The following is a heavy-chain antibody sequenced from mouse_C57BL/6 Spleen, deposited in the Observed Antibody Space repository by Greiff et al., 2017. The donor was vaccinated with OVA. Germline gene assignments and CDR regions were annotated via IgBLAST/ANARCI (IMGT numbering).Heavy chain of an antibody. CDR3: ARRVNSSGYFYY. Sequence: VQLQQSGPVLVKPGASVKMSCKASGYTFTDYYMNWVKQSHGKSLEWIGVINPYNGGTSYNQKFKGKATLTVDKSSSTAYMELNSLTSEDSAVYYCARRVNSSGYFYYWGQGTTLTVSS. CDR1: GYTFTDYY. V-gene: IGHV1-19*01. CDR2: INPYNGGT. J-gene: IGHJ2*01. D-gene: IGHD3-2*02.